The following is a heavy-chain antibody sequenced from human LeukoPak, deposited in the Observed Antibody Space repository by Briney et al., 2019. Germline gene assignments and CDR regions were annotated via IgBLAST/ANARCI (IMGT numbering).Heavy chain of an antibody. V-gene: IGHV3-7*01. J-gene: IGHJ4*02. CDR2: INQHGSDG. CDR3: AREPLVGASSDY. D-gene: IGHD1-26*01. CDR1: GFTFSDYW. Sequence: GGSLRLSCAASGFTFSDYWMSWVRQTPGKGLEWVANINQHGSDGYSVDSVRGRFTISRDNAKNSLYLQMNSLRVEDTAVYYCAREPLVGASSDYWGPGTLVTVSS.